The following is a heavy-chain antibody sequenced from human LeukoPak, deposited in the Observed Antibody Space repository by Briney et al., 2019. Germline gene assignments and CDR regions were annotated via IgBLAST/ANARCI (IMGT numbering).Heavy chain of an antibody. Sequence: SETLSLTCAVYGGSFSGYYWSWIRQPPGKGLEWIEEINHSGSTNYNPSLKSRVTISVDTSKNQFSLKLSSVTAADTAVYYCARVYRGNWNDGGAFDIWGQGTMVTVSS. V-gene: IGHV4-34*01. D-gene: IGHD1-1*01. CDR1: GGSFSGYY. CDR3: ARVYRGNWNDGGAFDI. J-gene: IGHJ3*02. CDR2: INHSGST.